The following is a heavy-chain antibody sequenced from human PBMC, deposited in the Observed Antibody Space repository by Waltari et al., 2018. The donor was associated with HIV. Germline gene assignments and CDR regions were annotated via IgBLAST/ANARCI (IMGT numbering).Heavy chain of an antibody. CDR3: ARPYYDSSGYLYYYCMDV. D-gene: IGHD3-22*01. CDR2: IYPGDSDT. V-gene: IGHV5-51*01. CDR1: GYSFTSYW. J-gene: IGHJ6*02. Sequence: EVQLVQSGAEVKKPGESLKISCKGSGYSFTSYWIGWVRQMPGKGLEWLGIIYPGDSDTRYSPSFQGQVTISADKSISTAYLQWSSLKASDTAMYYCARPYYDSSGYLYYYCMDVWGQGTTVTVSS.